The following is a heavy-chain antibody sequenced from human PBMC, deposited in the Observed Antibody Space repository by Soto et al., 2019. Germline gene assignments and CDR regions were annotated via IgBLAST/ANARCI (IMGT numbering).Heavy chain of an antibody. V-gene: IGHV3-23*01. CDR1: GFPFSNYA. CDR3: AKDAVCGGGLWLVAD. D-gene: IGHD6-19*01. J-gene: IGHJ4*02. CDR2: ITGSGGTR. Sequence: EVQLLESGGGLVQPGGSLRLSCAASGFPFSNYAMIWVLQAPGKGQEWVSVITGSGGTREFADSVKGRCTISRDNSKNSVYLQMNSLRAGDTAMYYCAKDAVCGGGLWLVADWGPGTLVTVS.